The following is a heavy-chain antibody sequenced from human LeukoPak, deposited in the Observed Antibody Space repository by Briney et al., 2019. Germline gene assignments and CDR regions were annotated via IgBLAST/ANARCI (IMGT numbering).Heavy chain of an antibody. CDR2: INHSGST. CDR3: ARGTTGTTATPPYYYYYSMDV. V-gene: IGHV4-34*01. CDR1: GGSFSGYY. D-gene: IGHD1-1*01. Sequence: SETLSLTCAVYGGSFSGYYWSWIRQPPGKGLEWIGEINHSGSTNYNPSLKSRVTISVDTSKNQFSLKLSSVTAADTAVYYCARGTTGTTATPPYYYYYSMDVWGQGTTVTVSS. J-gene: IGHJ6*02.